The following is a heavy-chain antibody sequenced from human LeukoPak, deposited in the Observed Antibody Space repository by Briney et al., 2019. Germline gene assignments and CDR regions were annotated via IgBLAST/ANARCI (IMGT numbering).Heavy chain of an antibody. V-gene: IGHV4-39*01. D-gene: IGHD6-13*01. CDR1: GGSISSSTYY. CDR3: GSRIAAAGRHGAFDI. Sequence: SETLSLTCTVSGGSISSSTYYWGWIRQPPGKGLEWIATINYSGSTYYNPSLKSRVTISVDTSKNQFSLKLSSVTAADTAVYYCGSRIAAAGRHGAFDIWGQGTMVTVSS. J-gene: IGHJ3*02. CDR2: INYSGST.